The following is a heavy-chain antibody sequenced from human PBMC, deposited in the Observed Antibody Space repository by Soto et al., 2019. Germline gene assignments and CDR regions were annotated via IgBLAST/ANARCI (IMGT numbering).Heavy chain of an antibody. J-gene: IGHJ6*02. Sequence: QVHLVESGGGVVQPGRSLRLSCAASGSTFSRNGMHWVRQAPGKGLEWVAVIWYDGSEKYYADSVKGRFTISRDNSKNTLYLQMNSLRAEDTAVYYCARDRPAVAGKYYYYYGLDVWGQWTTVTVSS. CDR1: GSTFSRNG. CDR3: ARDRPAVAGKYYYYYGLDV. V-gene: IGHV3-33*01. CDR2: IWYDGSEK. D-gene: IGHD6-19*01.